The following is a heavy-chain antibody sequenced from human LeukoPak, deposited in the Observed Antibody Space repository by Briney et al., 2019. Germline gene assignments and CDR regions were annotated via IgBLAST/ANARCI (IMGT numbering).Heavy chain of an antibody. Sequence: GGSLRLSCAASGFTFSSYGMHWVRQAPGKGLEWVAVISYDGSNKYYADSVKGRFTISRDNSKNTLYLQMNSLRPEDTATYFCANSHRHDNSGYLDYWGQGAPVTVSS. CDR1: GFTFSSYG. J-gene: IGHJ4*02. D-gene: IGHD3-22*01. V-gene: IGHV3-30*18. CDR3: ANSHRHDNSGYLDY. CDR2: ISYDGSNK.